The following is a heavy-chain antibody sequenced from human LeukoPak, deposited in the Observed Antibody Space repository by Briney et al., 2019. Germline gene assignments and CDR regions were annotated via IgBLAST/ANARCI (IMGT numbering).Heavy chain of an antibody. Sequence: GGSLRLSFAASGFTVGSNYMTWVRQAPGKGLEWVSVFYSGGNTYYADSVKGRFTISRDTSKNTVDLQMNSLRSEDAAVYYCAKLLESGTYNNFFHYWGQGTLVTVFS. CDR3: AKLLESGTYNNFFHY. V-gene: IGHV3-53*01. D-gene: IGHD3-10*01. CDR1: GFTVGSNY. CDR2: FYSGGNT. J-gene: IGHJ4*02.